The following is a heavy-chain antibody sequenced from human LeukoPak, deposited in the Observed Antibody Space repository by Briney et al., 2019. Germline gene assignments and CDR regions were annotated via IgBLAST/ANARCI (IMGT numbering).Heavy chain of an antibody. J-gene: IGHJ4*02. CDR2: INHSGST. D-gene: IGHD5-18*01. CDR1: GRSFSGYY. Sequence: PSETLSLTCAVYGRSFSGYYWSWIRQPPGKGLEWIGEINHSGSTYSNPSLESRVSMSVDTSKNRFSLRLGSVTAADTAFYFCARAGIDSYGTFLDSWGQGALVTVSS. CDR3: ARAGIDSYGTFLDS. V-gene: IGHV4-34*01.